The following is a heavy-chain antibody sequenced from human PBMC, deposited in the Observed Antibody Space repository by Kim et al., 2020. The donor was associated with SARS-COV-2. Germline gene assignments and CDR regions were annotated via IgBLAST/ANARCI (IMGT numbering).Heavy chain of an antibody. D-gene: IGHD6-25*01. CDR3: VKDAAWVFDY. Sequence: GGSLRLSCAASGFTFSLFGIHWVRQAPGKGLEWVAIIYHDGSHKFYADSVKGRFTISRDNSKYTVDLHMNSLRAEDTAVYFCVKDAAWVFDYWGQGTLVTVSS. J-gene: IGHJ4*02. CDR2: IYHDGSHK. V-gene: IGHV3-33*06. CDR1: GFTFSLFG.